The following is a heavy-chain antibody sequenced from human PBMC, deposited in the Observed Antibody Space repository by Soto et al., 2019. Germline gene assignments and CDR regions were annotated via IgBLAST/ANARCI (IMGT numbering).Heavy chain of an antibody. J-gene: IGHJ4*02. CDR3: ATGRLEVAAAVY. Sequence: ASVKVSCKASGYTFTGYYMHWVRQAPGQGLEWMGWVNPNSGGTNYAQRFQGRVTMTRDTSISTAYMELSSLTSDGTAVFFCATGRLEVAAAVYWGQGTLVTVSS. CDR2: VNPNSGGT. D-gene: IGHD6-19*01. V-gene: IGHV1-2*02. CDR1: GYTFTGYY.